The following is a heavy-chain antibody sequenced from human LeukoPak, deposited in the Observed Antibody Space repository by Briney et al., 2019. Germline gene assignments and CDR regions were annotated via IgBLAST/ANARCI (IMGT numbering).Heavy chain of an antibody. CDR1: GLTFSTFA. CDR3: ARGGGYSYGLSTY. CDR2: ILYDGSNK. J-gene: IGHJ4*02. D-gene: IGHD5-18*01. Sequence: GGSLRLSCAASGLTFSTFAMHWVRQAPGKGLEWVAVILYDGSNKYYADSVKGRFTISRDNSKNTLYLQMNSLRAEDTAVYYCARGGGYSYGLSTYWGQGTLVTVSS. V-gene: IGHV3-30*03.